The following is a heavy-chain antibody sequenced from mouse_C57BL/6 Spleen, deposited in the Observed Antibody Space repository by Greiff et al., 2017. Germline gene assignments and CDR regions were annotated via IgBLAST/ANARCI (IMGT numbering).Heavy chain of an antibody. J-gene: IGHJ2*01. CDR1: GFTFSSYA. CDR2: ISDGGSYT. D-gene: IGHD1-1*01. Sequence: EVKLVESGGGLVKPGGSLKLSCAASGFTFSSYAMSWVRQTPEKRLAWVATISDGGSYTYYPDNVKGRFTISRDNAKNNLYLQMSHLKSEDTAMYYCARDYGYWGQGTTLTVSS. CDR3: ARDYGY. V-gene: IGHV5-4*01.